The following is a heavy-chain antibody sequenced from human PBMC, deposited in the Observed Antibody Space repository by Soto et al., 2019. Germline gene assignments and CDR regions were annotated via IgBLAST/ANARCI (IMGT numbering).Heavy chain of an antibody. D-gene: IGHD2-15*01. CDR3: ARAHEVAWFDS. CDR2: ITNRGTHT. J-gene: IGHJ5*01. V-gene: IGHV3-21*01. Sequence: EVQLVESGGGLVKPGESLRLSCAASGFSFSSYTMNWVRQAPGKGLQWVSSITNRGTHTYSADSVKGPFTISRDNDKNSLYLQLNDLRAEATAIYFCARAHEVAWFDSWGLGTLVNVTS. CDR1: GFSFSSYT.